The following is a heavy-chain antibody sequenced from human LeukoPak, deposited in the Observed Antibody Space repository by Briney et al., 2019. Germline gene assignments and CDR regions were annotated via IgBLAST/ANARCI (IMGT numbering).Heavy chain of an antibody. V-gene: IGHV3-21*01. CDR1: GLTFSNYN. Sequence: PGGSLRLSCAAPGLTFSNYNMNWVRQAPGKGLEWVSAITSSSSYTFYADSVKGRFTISRDNAQNSLYLQMNSLRVEDTAIYYCATFTLAAPKNYFDYWGQGTLVTVSS. CDR3: ATFTLAAPKNYFDY. J-gene: IGHJ4*02. CDR2: ITSSSSYT.